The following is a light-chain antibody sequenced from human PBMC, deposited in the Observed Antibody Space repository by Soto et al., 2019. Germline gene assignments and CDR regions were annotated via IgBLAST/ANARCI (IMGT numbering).Light chain of an antibody. CDR3: SLYTSENAYV. CDR1: SSDIGGFNY. J-gene: IGLJ1*01. Sequence: QSALTQPASVSGSPGQSITISCNGTSSDIGGFNYVSWYQQPPGTAPKLMIYEVSKRPSGVPDRFSGSKSGNTASLTISGLQAADEADYYCSLYTSENAYVFGTGTKLTVL. CDR2: EVS. V-gene: IGLV2-18*01.